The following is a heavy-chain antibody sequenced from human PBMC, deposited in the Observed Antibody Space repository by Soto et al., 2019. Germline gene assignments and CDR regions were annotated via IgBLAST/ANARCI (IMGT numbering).Heavy chain of an antibody. CDR3: ARGDKDCSSTSCMGYYYYYYMDV. CDR1: GFTFSSYW. V-gene: IGHV3-74*01. J-gene: IGHJ6*03. D-gene: IGHD2-2*01. Sequence: GGSLRLSCAASGFTFSSYWMHWVRQAPGKGLVWVSRINSDGSSTSYADSVKGRFTISRDNAKNTLYLQMNSLRAEDTAVYYCARGDKDCSSTSCMGYYYYYYMDVWGKGTTVTVSS. CDR2: INSDGSST.